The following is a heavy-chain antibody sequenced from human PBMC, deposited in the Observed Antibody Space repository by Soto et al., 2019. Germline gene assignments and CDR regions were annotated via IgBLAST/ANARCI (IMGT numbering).Heavy chain of an antibody. CDR1: GFTFTNYA. V-gene: IGHV3-23*01. J-gene: IGHJ5*02. Sequence: EVQLSESGGDLRQPGGSLRLSCAASGFTFTNYAMTWVRQTPGKGLEWVSGISASGGLKYYADSVQGRFTVSRDSSKNSVYLQMSSLRVEDTALYYCAKDVCSGSTTSCYTRLDLWGQGALVTVSS. CDR2: ISASGGLK. D-gene: IGHD2-2*02. CDR3: AKDVCSGSTTSCYTRLDL.